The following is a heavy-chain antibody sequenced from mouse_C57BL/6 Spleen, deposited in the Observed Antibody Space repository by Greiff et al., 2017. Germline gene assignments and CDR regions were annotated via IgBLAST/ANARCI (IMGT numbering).Heavy chain of an antibody. J-gene: IGHJ2*01. CDR1: GFNIKDYY. CDR3: ATITTVVEGYYFDY. D-gene: IGHD1-1*01. V-gene: IGHV14-2*01. CDR2: IDPEDGET. Sequence: VHVKQSGAELVKPGASVKLSCTASGFNIKDYYMHWVKQRTEQGLEWIGRIDPEDGETKYAPKFQGKATITADTSSNTAYLQLSSLTSEDTAVYYCATITTVVEGYYFDYWGQGTTLTVSS.